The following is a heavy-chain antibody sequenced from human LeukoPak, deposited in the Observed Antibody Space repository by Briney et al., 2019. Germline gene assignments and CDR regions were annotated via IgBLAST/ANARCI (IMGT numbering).Heavy chain of an antibody. V-gene: IGHV3-30*18. Sequence: GRSLRLSCAASGFIFSSHGMHWGRQAPGKGLEWVAVISYDESNKYAGSVKGRFTISRDNSKNTLYLQMNSLRAEDTAVYYCAKGLGYYDSGESYYYVMYVWRQGTTVTVSS. CDR3: AKGLGYYDSGESYYYVMYV. D-gene: IGHD3-10*01. CDR2: ISYDESNK. CDR1: GFIFSSHG. J-gene: IGHJ6*02.